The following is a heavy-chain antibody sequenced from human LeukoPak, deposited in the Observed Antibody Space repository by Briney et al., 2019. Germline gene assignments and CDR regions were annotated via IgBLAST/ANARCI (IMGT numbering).Heavy chain of an antibody. D-gene: IGHD3-9*01. J-gene: IGHJ4*02. CDR1: GFTFSSYA. CDR3: AKGDYDILTGYYLFDY. V-gene: IGHV3-23*01. CDR2: ISGSGGST. Sequence: GGSLRLSCAASGFTFSSYAMSWVRQAPGKGLEWVSAISGSGGSTYYADSVKGRFTISRDNSKNTLYLQMNSLRAEDTAVYYCAKGDYDILTGYYLFDYWGQGTLVTVSS.